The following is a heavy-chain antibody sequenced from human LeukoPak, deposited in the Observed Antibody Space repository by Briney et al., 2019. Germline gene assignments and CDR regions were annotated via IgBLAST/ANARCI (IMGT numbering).Heavy chain of an antibody. CDR1: GGSFSGYY. Sequence: SETLSLTCAVYGGSFSGYYWSWIRQPPGKGLEWIGEINHSGSTNYNPSLKSRVTVSADTSKNQFSLKLSSVTAADTAVYYCARRVPVAGLFDYWGQGTLVTVSS. J-gene: IGHJ4*02. CDR2: INHSGST. D-gene: IGHD6-19*01. V-gene: IGHV4-34*09. CDR3: ARRVPVAGLFDY.